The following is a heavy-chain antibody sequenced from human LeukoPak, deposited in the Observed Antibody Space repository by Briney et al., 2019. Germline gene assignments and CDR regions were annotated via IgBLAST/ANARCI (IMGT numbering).Heavy chain of an antibody. D-gene: IGHD6-13*01. CDR3: ARHLGIAAAGTSYNWFDP. CDR2: IYYSGST. CDR1: GGSISSSSYY. J-gene: IGHJ5*02. V-gene: IGHV4-39*01. Sequence: SETLSLTCTVSGGSISSSSYYWGWIRQPRGKGLEWIGSIYYSGSTYYNPSLKSRVTISVNTTKNEFSLKRSAVTAAETAVYYCARHLGIAAAGTSYNWFDPWGQGTLVTVSS.